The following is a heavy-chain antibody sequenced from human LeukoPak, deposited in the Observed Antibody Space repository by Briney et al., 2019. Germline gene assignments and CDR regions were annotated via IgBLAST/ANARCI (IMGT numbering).Heavy chain of an antibody. CDR1: GGSFSGYS. CDR2: IYYTGNT. D-gene: IGHD3/OR15-3a*01. V-gene: IGHV4-34*01. J-gene: IGHJ4*02. Sequence: SETLSLTCAVYGGSFSGYSWSWIRQPPGKGLEWIGSIYYTGNTYYNASLKSRVTISIDTSKNQISLRLTSVTATDTAMYYCARQTGSGLFTLPGGQGTLVTVSS. CDR3: ARQTGSGLFTLP.